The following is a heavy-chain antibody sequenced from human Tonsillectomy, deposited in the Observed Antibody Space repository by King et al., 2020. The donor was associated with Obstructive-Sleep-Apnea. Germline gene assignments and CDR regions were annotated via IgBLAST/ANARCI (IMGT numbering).Heavy chain of an antibody. CDR2: IYYSGST. J-gene: IGHJ4*02. Sequence: VQLQESGPGLVKPSETLSLTCTVSGGSISGYYWSWIRQPPGKGLEWIGYIYYSGSTNYNPSLKSRVTISVDTSKNQFSLKLTSVTAADTAVYYCARHHVGATTSHFDYWGQGTRVTVSS. V-gene: IGHV4-59*08. CDR1: GGSISGYY. CDR3: ARHHVGATTSHFDY. D-gene: IGHD1-26*01.